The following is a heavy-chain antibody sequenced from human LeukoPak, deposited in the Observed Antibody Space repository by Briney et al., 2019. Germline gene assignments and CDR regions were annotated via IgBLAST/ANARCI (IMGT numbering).Heavy chain of an antibody. D-gene: IGHD5-24*01. CDR3: ARGTIRDGYNQYYFDY. V-gene: IGHV3-66*01. Sequence: PGGSLRLSCAASGFTISSNYMSWVRQAPGKGLEWVSVIYSGGSTYYADSVKGRFTISRDNSKNTLYLQMNSLRAEDTAVYYCARGTIRDGYNQYYFDYWGQGTLVTVSS. CDR2: IYSGGST. J-gene: IGHJ4*02. CDR1: GFTISSNY.